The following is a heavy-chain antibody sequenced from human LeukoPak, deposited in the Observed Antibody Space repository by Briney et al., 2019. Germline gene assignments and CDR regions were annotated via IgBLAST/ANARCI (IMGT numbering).Heavy chain of an antibody. D-gene: IGHD3-3*01. CDR1: GGSFSGDY. V-gene: IGHV4-34*01. CDR2: INRSGRA. J-gene: IGHJ5*02. Sequence: SETLSLTCAVYGGSFSGDYWSWIRQPPGKGREWIGDINRSGRAVYNTSLKRRVIISLETSKNQFSLKVNSVTAADTAVYYCARHKIVITMLGVHRWFDPWGQGTLVGVSS. CDR3: ARHKIVITMLGVHRWFDP.